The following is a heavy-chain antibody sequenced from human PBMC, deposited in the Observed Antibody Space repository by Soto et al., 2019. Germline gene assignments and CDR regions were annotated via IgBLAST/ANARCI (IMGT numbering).Heavy chain of an antibody. J-gene: IGHJ6*02. V-gene: IGHV1-18*01. CDR3: ARVAIASGGVIAVTYALDV. CDR1: GYPFTHYG. Sequence: ASVKVSCKSSGYPFTHYGITWVRQAPGQGLEWMGWISPYNGNTNYGQTLQGRVTLTTDTSTSTVYMELNSLRDEDTAVYYCARVAIASGGVIAVTYALDVWGQGTTVTVSS. CDR2: ISPYNGNT. D-gene: IGHD3-16*02.